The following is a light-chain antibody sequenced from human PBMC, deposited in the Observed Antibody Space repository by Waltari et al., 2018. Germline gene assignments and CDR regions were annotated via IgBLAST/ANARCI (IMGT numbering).Light chain of an antibody. CDR2: GAS. Sequence: EVVLTQSPGTLSLSPGETATLSCRASQSIGRYLVWYQQKSGQAPRLLIYGASTRATGIPDRFSGSGSGTDFSLTISRLEAEDFAVYYCQNHERVPATFGQGTKVEIK. J-gene: IGKJ1*01. V-gene: IGKV3-20*01. CDR3: QNHERVPAT. CDR1: QSIGRY.